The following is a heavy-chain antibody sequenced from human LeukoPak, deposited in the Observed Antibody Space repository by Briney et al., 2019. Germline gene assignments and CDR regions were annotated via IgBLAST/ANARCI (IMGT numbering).Heavy chain of an antibody. CDR1: GFTFSRYW. CDR2: INTDGKHT. J-gene: IGHJ4*02. Sequence: GGSLRLSCAASGFTFSRYWMHWVRLVPGKGPVWVSHINTDGKHTTYADSVKGRFTISRDDAKNTLYLQMTSLRAEDTALYYCVRDGNYGSGLDYWGQGVLVTVSS. D-gene: IGHD6-19*01. V-gene: IGHV3-74*01. CDR3: VRDGNYGSGLDY.